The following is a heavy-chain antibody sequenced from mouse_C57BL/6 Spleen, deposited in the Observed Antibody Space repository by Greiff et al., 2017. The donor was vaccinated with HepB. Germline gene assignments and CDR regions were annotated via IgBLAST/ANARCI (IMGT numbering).Heavy chain of an antibody. CDR2: IDPETGGT. D-gene: IGHD2-5*01. Sequence: VQLQESGAELVRPGASVTLSCKASGYTFTDYEMHWVKQTPVHGLEWIGAIDPETGGTAYNQKFKGKAILTADKSSSTAYMELRSLTSEDSAVYYCTRRSNYGDYAMDYWGQGTSVTVSS. V-gene: IGHV1-15*01. CDR1: GYTFTDYE. CDR3: TRRSNYGDYAMDY. J-gene: IGHJ4*01.